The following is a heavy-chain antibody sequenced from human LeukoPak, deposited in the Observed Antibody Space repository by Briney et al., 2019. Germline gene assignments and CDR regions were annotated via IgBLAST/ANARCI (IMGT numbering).Heavy chain of an antibody. J-gene: IGHJ4*02. Sequence: GGSLRLSCAASGFTFSSYGMHWVRQAPGKGLEWVSYIGNSGSTIYYADSVKGRFTISRDNAKNSLYLQMNSLRAEDTAIYYCTFMITFGGFDYWGQGTLVTVSS. CDR2: IGNSGSTI. CDR3: TFMITFGGFDY. D-gene: IGHD3-16*01. V-gene: IGHV3-48*04. CDR1: GFTFSSYG.